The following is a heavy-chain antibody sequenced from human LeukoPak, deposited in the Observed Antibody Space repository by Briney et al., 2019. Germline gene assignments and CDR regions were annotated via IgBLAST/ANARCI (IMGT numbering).Heavy chain of an antibody. CDR1: GFTFSSYE. D-gene: IGHD3-10*02. J-gene: IGHJ4*02. CDR3: ARNVYNFDY. CDR2: ISSSGSTI. V-gene: IGHV3-48*03. Sequence: TGGSLRLSCAASGFTFSSYEMNWVRQTPGKGLEWVSYISSSGSTIYYADPVQGRFTISRDNAQNSLYLQMSSLRAEDTAVYYCARNVYNFDYWGQGTLVTVSS.